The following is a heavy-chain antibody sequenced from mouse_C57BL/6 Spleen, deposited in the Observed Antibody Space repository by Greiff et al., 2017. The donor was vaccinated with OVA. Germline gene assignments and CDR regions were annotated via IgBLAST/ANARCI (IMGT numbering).Heavy chain of an antibody. D-gene: IGHD2-3*01. J-gene: IGHJ2*01. V-gene: IGHV1-52*01. Sequence: QVQLQQPGAELVRPGSSVKLSCKASGYTFTSYWMHWVKQRPIQGLEWIGNIDPSDSETHYTQKFKDKATLTVDKSSSTAYMQLSSLTSEDSAVYYCARSDGFFDYWGQGTTLTVSS. CDR1: GYTFTSYW. CDR3: ARSDGFFDY. CDR2: IDPSDSET.